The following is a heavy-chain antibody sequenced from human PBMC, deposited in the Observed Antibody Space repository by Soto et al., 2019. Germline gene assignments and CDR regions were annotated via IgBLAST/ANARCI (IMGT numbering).Heavy chain of an antibody. Sequence: VGSLRLSGVASGFPFSDSYMAWIRQAPGKGLEEIATISSTGSTPYYADSVKGRFTISRDNAQNSLYLEMNNLRAEDTAVYYCARGQQLVANWLDPWGQGILVTVSS. D-gene: IGHD6-6*01. CDR3: ARGQQLVANWLDP. CDR1: GFPFSDSY. V-gene: IGHV3-11*01. CDR2: ISSTGSTP. J-gene: IGHJ5*02.